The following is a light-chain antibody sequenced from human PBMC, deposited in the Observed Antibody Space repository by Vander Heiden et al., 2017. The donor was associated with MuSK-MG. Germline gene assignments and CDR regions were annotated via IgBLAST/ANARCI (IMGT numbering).Light chain of an antibody. V-gene: IGLV3-19*01. CDR2: GPN. J-gene: IGLJ2*01. Sequence: SSALTQDPAVSVAFGQTVRITCQGASLRNDCASWYPKNPGQPPVPLPFGPNNRHPAIAVRVSCSSSRNRASLTITGARAEDEADYYCYSRDSRGIHLKVFGGGTKLTVL. CDR1: SLRNDC. CDR3: YSRDSRGIHLKV.